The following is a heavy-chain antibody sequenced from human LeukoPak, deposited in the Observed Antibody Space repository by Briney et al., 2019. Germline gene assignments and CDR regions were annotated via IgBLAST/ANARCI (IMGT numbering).Heavy chain of an antibody. CDR2: ISSSGSTI. D-gene: IGHD3-16*01. CDR1: GFTFSSYE. CDR3: ALGYYYMDV. J-gene: IGHJ6*03. Sequence: PGGSLRLSCAASGFTFSSYEMNWVRQAPGKGLEWVSYISSSGSTIYYADSVKGRFTISRDNAKNSLYLQMNSLRAEDTALYHCALGYYYMDVWGKGTTVTISS. V-gene: IGHV3-48*03.